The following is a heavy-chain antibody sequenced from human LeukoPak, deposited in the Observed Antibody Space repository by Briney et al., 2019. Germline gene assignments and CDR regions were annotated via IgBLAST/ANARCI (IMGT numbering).Heavy chain of an antibody. J-gene: IGHJ3*02. D-gene: IGHD6-13*01. Sequence: SETLSLTCTVSGGSISSGDYYWSWIRQPPGKGLEWIGYIYYSGSTYYNPSLKSRVTISVDKSKNQFSLKLSSVTAADTAVYYCASRIADAFDIWGQGTMVTVSS. V-gene: IGHV4-30-4*01. CDR1: GGSISSGDYY. CDR3: ASRIADAFDI. CDR2: IYYSGST.